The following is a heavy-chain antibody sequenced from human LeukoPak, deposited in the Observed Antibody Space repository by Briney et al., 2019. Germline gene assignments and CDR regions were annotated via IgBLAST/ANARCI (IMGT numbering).Heavy chain of an antibody. CDR1: GYSFTSYW. Sequence: GESLKISCKSSGYSFTSYWINWVRQMPGKGLEWMGRIDPNDPYTKYSPSFQGHVTISADKSISTAYLQWISLKASDTAIYYCARLDSSSLADHWGQGTLVTVSS. CDR3: ARLDSSSLADH. J-gene: IGHJ5*02. V-gene: IGHV5-10-1*01. D-gene: IGHD6-13*01. CDR2: IDPNDPYT.